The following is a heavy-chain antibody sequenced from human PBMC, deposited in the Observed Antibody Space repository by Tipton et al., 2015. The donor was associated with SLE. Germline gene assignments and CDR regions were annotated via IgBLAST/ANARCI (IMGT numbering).Heavy chain of an antibody. J-gene: IGHJ6*03. CDR3: ARATVEYSRSFYSYMDV. D-gene: IGHD2/OR15-2a*01. CDR2: INYSGTT. V-gene: IGHV4-39*02. CDR1: GDSIANNNYY. Sequence: TLSLTCTISGDSIANNNYYWGWIRQPPGKGLEWIGNINYSGTTYYNPSLKTRVTISVDSSKVHFSLRLTSVTAADTAVYFCARATVEYSRSFYSYMDVWGKGTPVTVSS.